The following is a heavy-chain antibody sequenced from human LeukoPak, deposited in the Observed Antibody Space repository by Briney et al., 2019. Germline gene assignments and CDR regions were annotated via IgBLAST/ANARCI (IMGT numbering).Heavy chain of an antibody. CDR3: ARATCGGDCYDFDY. J-gene: IGHJ4*02. D-gene: IGHD2-21*02. CDR1: GFTFSGSA. CDR2: ISSSSSYI. Sequence: PGGSLRLSCAASGFTFSGSAMHRVRQAPGKGLEWVSSISSSSSYIYYADSVKGRFTISRDNAKNSLYLQMNSLRAEDTAVYYCARATCGGDCYDFDYWGQGTLVTVSS. V-gene: IGHV3-21*01.